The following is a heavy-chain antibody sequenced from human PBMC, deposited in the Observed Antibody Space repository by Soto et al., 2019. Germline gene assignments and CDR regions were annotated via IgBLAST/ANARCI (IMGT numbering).Heavy chain of an antibody. CDR2: ISSSSTI. V-gene: IGHV3-48*01. Sequence: GGSLRLSCAASGFTFSSYSMNWVRQAPGKGLEWVSYISSSSTIYYADSVKGRFTISRDNAKNSLYLQMNSLRAEDTAVYYCAREEQLELKNAFDILGQGTMVTVSS. CDR1: GFTFSSYS. D-gene: IGHD1-1*01. J-gene: IGHJ3*02. CDR3: AREEQLELKNAFDI.